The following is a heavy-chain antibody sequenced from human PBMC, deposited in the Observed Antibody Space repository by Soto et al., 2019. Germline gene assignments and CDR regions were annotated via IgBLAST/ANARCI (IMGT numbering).Heavy chain of an antibody. D-gene: IGHD2-15*01. V-gene: IGHV1-3*01. CDR2: INDGNGNT. Sequence: ASVKVSCQASGYTFTSYAMHWVRPAPGQRLEWMGWINDGNGNTKYSQKFQGRITISKDTSASTAYMELSSLRSEDTAVYYCARTGVEYCSGCSGAFDYWGQGTLVTVSS. CDR3: ARTGVEYCSGCSGAFDY. CDR1: GYTFTSYA. J-gene: IGHJ4*01.